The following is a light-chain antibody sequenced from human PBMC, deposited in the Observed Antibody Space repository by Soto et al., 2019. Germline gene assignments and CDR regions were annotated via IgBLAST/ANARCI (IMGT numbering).Light chain of an antibody. CDR3: SSYTSSSSHYV. CDR2: EVN. CDR1: SSDVGGYKY. Sequence: QSVLTQPASVSESPGRSITIYCTGTSSDVGGYKYVSWYQQHPDKAPKLMIYEVNTRPSGVSHRFSGSKSGNTASLTISGLQAEDEADYYCSSYTSSSSHYVFGTGTKLTVL. V-gene: IGLV2-14*01. J-gene: IGLJ1*01.